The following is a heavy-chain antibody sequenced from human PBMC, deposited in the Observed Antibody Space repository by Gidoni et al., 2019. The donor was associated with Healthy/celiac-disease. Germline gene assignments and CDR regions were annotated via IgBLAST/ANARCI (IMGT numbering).Heavy chain of an antibody. CDR3: AKGYYDLSGWFDP. V-gene: IGHV3-9*01. CDR2: ISWNSGSI. J-gene: IGHJ5*02. Sequence: EVQLVESGGGLVQPGRSLRLSCAASGFTFDDYAMPWVRQAPGKGLEWVSGISWNSGSIGYADSVKGRFTISRDNAKNSLYLQMNSLRAEDTALYYCAKGYYDLSGWFDPWGQGTLVTVSS. CDR1: GFTFDDYA. D-gene: IGHD3-3*01.